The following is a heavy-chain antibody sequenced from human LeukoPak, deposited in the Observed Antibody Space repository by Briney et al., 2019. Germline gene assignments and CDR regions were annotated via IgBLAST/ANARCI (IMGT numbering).Heavy chain of an antibody. J-gene: IGHJ4*02. V-gene: IGHV1-18*01. CDR1: GYTFSNYG. CDR2: ISVHNGDT. D-gene: IGHD2-15*01. CDR3: ARRYCGGGSCYSVDY. Sequence: ASVKVSCKASGYTFSNYGITRVRQAPGQGLEWMGWISVHNGDTIYAQKFQGRVTISTDTSMTTAYMELRSLRSDDTALYYCARRYCGGGSCYSVDYWGQGTLVTVSS.